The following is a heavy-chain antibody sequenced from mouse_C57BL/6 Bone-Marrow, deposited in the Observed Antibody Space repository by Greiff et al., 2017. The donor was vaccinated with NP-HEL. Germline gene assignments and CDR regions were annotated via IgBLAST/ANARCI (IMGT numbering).Heavy chain of an antibody. CDR2: INPNNGGT. CDR3: ARRGYYDYDPFAY. CDR1: GYTFTDYY. J-gene: IGHJ3*01. Sequence: EVQLQQSGPELVKPGASVKISCKASGYTFTDYYMNWVKQSHGKSLEWIGDINPNNGGTSYNQKFKGKATLTVDKSSSTAYMELRSLTSEDSAVYYCARRGYYDYDPFAYWGQGTLVTVSA. V-gene: IGHV1-26*01. D-gene: IGHD2-4*01.